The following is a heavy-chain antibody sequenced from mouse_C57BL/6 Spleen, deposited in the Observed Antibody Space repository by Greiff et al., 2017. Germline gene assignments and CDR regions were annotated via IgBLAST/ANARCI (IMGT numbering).Heavy chain of an antibody. V-gene: IGHV3-6*01. J-gene: IGHJ3*01. CDR1: GYSITSGYY. Sequence: EVQLQQSGPGLVKPSQSLSLTCSVTGYSITSGYYWNWIRQFPGNKLEWMGYISYDGSNNYNPSLKNRISITRDTSKNQFFLKLNSVTTEDTATYYCARDLSSLYYDYDVWFAYWGQGTLVTVSA. CDR2: ISYDGSN. CDR3: ARDLSSLYYDYDVWFAY. D-gene: IGHD2-4*01.